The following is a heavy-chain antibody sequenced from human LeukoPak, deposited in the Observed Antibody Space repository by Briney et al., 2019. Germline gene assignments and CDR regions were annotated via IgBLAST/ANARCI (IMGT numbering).Heavy chain of an antibody. CDR1: GGSFSGYY. D-gene: IGHD2-2*01. CDR3: ARGTGYCSSTSCYLDY. J-gene: IGHJ4*02. CDR2: INHSGST. Sequence: SETLSLTCAVYGGSFSGYYWSWIRQPPGKGLEWIGEINHSGSTNYNPSLKSRVTISVDTSKNQFSLKLSSVTAADTAVYYCARGTGYCSSTSCYLDYWGQGTLVTVSS. V-gene: IGHV4-34*01.